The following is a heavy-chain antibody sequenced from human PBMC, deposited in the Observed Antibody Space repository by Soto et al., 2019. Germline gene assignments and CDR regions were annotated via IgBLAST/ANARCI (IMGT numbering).Heavy chain of an antibody. CDR1: CHSFSGYY. V-gene: IGHV1-2*02. CDR3: ASRPKGVGLPITSNAFDI. D-gene: IGHD3-9*01. Sequence: KVSCKSACHSFSGYYMHLVRQPPGKGLELKGWINPNSGATHYAQNFQGRVTMTRDTSISTAYMELSRLRSDDTAVYYCASRPKGVGLPITSNAFDISCQVTIVNVSS. J-gene: IGHJ3*02. CDR2: INPNSGAT.